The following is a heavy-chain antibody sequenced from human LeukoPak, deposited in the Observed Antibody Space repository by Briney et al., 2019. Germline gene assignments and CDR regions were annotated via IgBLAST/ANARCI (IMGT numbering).Heavy chain of an antibody. Sequence: PSETLSLTCTVSGGSISSYYWSWIRQPPGKGLEWIGYIYYSGSTNYNPSPKSRVTISVDTSKNQFSLKLSSVTAADTAVYYCARQGLEGVRYYFYYLDVWGKGTTVTVSS. D-gene: IGHD3-3*01. CDR3: ARQGLEGVRYYFYYLDV. J-gene: IGHJ6*03. CDR2: IYYSGST. V-gene: IGHV4-59*08. CDR1: GGSISSYY.